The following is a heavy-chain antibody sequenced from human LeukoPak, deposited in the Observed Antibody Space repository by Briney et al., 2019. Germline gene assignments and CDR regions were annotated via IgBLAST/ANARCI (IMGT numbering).Heavy chain of an antibody. D-gene: IGHD4-17*01. J-gene: IGHJ4*02. CDR2: IYYSGST. CDR1: GGSISSSSYY. Sequence: PSQTLSLTCTVSGGSISSSSYYWGWIRQPPGKGLEWIGSIYYSGSTYYNPSLKSRVTISVDTSKNQFSLKLSSVTAADTAVYYCARRRRTTVTTGYYFDYWGQGALVTVSS. V-gene: IGHV4-39*01. CDR3: ARRRRTTVTTGYYFDY.